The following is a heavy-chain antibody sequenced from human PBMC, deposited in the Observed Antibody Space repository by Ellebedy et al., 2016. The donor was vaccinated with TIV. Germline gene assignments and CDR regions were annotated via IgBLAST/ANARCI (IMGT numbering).Heavy chain of an antibody. Sequence: GESLKISXAASGFTVSSNYMSWVRQAPGKGLEWVSVIYSGGSTYYADSVKGRFTISRDNSKNTLYLQMNSLRAEDTAVYYCARVPWQWLEGYYMDVWGKGTTVTVSS. V-gene: IGHV3-53*01. CDR3: ARVPWQWLEGYYMDV. D-gene: IGHD6-19*01. J-gene: IGHJ6*03. CDR1: GFTVSSNY. CDR2: IYSGGST.